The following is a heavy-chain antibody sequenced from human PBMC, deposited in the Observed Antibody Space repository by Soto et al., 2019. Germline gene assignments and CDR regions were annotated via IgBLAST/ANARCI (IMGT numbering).Heavy chain of an antibody. CDR3: ARDLGGYSPYYYYYGMDV. V-gene: IGHV3-33*01. Sequence: QVQLVESGGGVVQPGRSLRLSCAASGFTFSSYGMHWVRQAPGKGLEWVAVIWYDGSNKYYADSVKGRFTISRDNSKNTLYLQMNGLRAEDTAVYYCARDLGGYSPYYYYYGMDVWGQGTTVTVSS. CDR1: GFTFSSYG. J-gene: IGHJ6*02. CDR2: IWYDGSNK. D-gene: IGHD3-10*01.